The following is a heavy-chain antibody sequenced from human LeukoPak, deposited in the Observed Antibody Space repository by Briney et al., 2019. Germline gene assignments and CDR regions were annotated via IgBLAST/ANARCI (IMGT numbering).Heavy chain of an antibody. V-gene: IGHV3-74*01. Sequence: GGSLTLSCAPSGFAFSTHWMHWVRQAPGKGLMWVSRIHSDGSSTSCEDSVKGRFTIYRDNAKNTLYMEMNSLRAEDTAVYYCARDLRGQYCSSTSCYFLPYNWFDPWGQGTLVTVSS. D-gene: IGHD2-2*01. CDR1: GFAFSTHW. CDR2: IHSDGSST. CDR3: ARDLRGQYCSSTSCYFLPYNWFDP. J-gene: IGHJ5*02.